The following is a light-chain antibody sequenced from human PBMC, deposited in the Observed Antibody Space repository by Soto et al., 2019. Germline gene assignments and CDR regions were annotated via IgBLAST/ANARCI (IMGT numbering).Light chain of an antibody. CDR3: CTYAGSYTEV. V-gene: IGLV2-11*01. Sequence: QSALTQPRSVSGSPGQSVTISCTGTSSDVGGYNYVSGYQQHPGKAPKLMIYDVSKRPSGVPDRFSGSTSGNTASLTISGLQAEDEADYYCCTYAGSYTEVFGTGTRSPS. CDR1: SSDVGGYNY. J-gene: IGLJ1*01. CDR2: DVS.